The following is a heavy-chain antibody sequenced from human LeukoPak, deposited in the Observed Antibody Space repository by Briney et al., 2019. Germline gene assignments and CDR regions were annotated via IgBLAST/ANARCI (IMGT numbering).Heavy chain of an antibody. CDR3: AREAYRIAAAGGFDY. D-gene: IGHD6-13*01. Sequence: GGSLRFSXAASGFTFSSYEINWVRQAPGKGMEWVSCISSSGSTIYYADSVKGRFTISRDNAKNSLYLQMNSLRAEDTAVYYCAREAYRIAAAGGFDYWGQGTLVTVSS. CDR2: ISSSGSTI. CDR1: GFTFSSYE. J-gene: IGHJ4*02. V-gene: IGHV3-48*03.